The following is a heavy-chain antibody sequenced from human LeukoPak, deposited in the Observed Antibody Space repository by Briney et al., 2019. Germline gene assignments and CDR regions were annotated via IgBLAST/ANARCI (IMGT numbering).Heavy chain of an antibody. V-gene: IGHV3-48*03. CDR2: ISGSGGTK. CDR1: GFTFSNHE. CDR3: ARDRGLTLFYYGLDV. Sequence: PGGSLRLSCAASGFTFSNHEMTWVRQAPGKGLEWVSYISGSGGTKYYADSVRGRFTISRDNAKNSLYLQMNSLRAEDTAICYCARDRGLTLFYYGLDVWGRGTTVTVSS. J-gene: IGHJ6*02. D-gene: IGHD2-21*02.